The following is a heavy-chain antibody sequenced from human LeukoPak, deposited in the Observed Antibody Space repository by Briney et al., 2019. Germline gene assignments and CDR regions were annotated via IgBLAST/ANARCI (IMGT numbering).Heavy chain of an antibody. V-gene: IGHV3-23*01. CDR3: ASQGGFDD. Sequence: GGSLRLSCAASGFTFSSYAMNWVRQAPGKGLEWVSGISGSGGSTYYADSVKGRFTISRDNAKNSLHLQMTSLRAEDTAVYYCASQGGFDDWGQGTLVTVSS. CDR2: ISGSGGST. CDR1: GFTFSSYA. D-gene: IGHD2-15*01. J-gene: IGHJ4*02.